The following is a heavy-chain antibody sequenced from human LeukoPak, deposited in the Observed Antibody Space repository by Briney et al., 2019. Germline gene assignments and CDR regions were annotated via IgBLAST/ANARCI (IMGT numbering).Heavy chain of an antibody. CDR2: IGPGGDI. CDR1: GFSFTAHS. CDR3: ARRFDS. Sequence: GVSLRLSCAASGFSFTAHSMNWVRQAPGRGLEWISYIGPGGDIYYADSVTGRFTVSRDTAKNSLYLQMNGLRVEDTAVYYCARRFDSWGQGTLVTVSS. V-gene: IGHV3-48*01. J-gene: IGHJ4*02.